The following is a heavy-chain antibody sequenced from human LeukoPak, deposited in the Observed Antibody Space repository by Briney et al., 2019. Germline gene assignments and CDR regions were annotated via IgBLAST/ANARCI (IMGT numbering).Heavy chain of an antibody. V-gene: IGHV4-39*07. CDR3: ARDRKGGPNFDY. J-gene: IGHJ4*02. D-gene: IGHD2-15*01. Sequence: SETLSLTCTASGGSISSSSYYWGWIRQPPGKGLEWIGSIYYSGSTYYNPSLKSRVTISVDTSKNQFSLKLSSVTAAETAVYYCARDRKGGPNFDYWGQGTLVTVSS. CDR1: GGSISSSSYY. CDR2: IYYSGST.